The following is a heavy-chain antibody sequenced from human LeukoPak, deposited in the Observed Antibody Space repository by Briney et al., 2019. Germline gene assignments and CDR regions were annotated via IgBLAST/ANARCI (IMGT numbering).Heavy chain of an antibody. CDR3: AKGAVVLTALSSFDY. J-gene: IGHJ4*02. CDR1: GFTFSNYA. Sequence: GGSLRLSCAASGFTFSNYAMSWVRQAPGKGLEWVSNIRGSGDTTFYAESVKGRFIISRGNSKDTLFLQMNSLRAEDTAVYYCAKGAVVLTALSSFDYWGQGTLVTVSS. D-gene: IGHD2-15*01. V-gene: IGHV3-23*01. CDR2: IRGSGDTT.